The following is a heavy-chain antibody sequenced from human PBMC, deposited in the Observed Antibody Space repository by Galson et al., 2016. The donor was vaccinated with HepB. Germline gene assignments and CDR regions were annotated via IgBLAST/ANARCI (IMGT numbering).Heavy chain of an antibody. CDR2: ISASGAGT. CDR3: AKIGQRTPHPDY. V-gene: IGHV3-23*01. J-gene: IGHJ4*02. CDR1: GFTFSSDA. Sequence: SLRLSCAASGFTFSSDAVSWVRQAPEKGLEWVSGISASGAGTYYADSVKGRFTISRDNFKNTLYLQMNSLRAEDTAVYYCAKIGQRTPHPDYWGQGTLVTVSS.